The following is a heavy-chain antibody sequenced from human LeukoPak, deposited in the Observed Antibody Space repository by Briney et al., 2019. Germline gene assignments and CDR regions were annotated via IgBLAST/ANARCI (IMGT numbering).Heavy chain of an antibody. CDR3: ARGTRIGSLGY. CDR2: IYTSGST. CDR1: GGSISSGSYY. D-gene: IGHD3-22*01. V-gene: IGHV4-61*02. Sequence: SQTLSLTCTVSGGSISSGSYYWSWIRQPAGKGLEWIGRIYTSGSTNYNPSLKSRVTISVDTSKNQFSLKLSSVTAADTAVYYCARGTRIGSLGYWGQGTLVTVSS. J-gene: IGHJ4*02.